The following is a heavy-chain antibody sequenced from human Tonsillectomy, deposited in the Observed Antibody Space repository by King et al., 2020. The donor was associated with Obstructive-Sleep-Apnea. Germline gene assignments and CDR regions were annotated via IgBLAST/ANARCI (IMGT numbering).Heavy chain of an antibody. D-gene: IGHD6-19*01. Sequence: QLVQSGAEVKKPGASVKVSCKASGYTFTSYAMHWVRQAPGQRLEWMWWINAGNGNTKYSQKFQGRVTITRDTSASTAYMELGSLRSEDTAVYYCASSQWLVEFDYWGQGTLVTVSS. CDR3: ASSQWLVEFDY. CDR1: GYTFTSYA. CDR2: INAGNGNT. V-gene: IGHV1-3*01. J-gene: IGHJ4*02.